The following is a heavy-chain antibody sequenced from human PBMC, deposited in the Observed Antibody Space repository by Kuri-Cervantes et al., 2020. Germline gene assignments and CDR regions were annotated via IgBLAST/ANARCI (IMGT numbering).Heavy chain of an antibody. CDR2: IYSSGST. CDR1: GGSISSSSYY. Sequence: SETLSLTCAVSGGSISSSSYYWGWIRQPPGMGLEWIGSIYSSGSTYYNPSLKSRVTISVDTSKNQFSLRLSSVTAADTAVYYCARGGYTGSRYYYYYMDVWGKGTTVTVSS. V-gene: IGHV4-39*01. D-gene: IGHD3-22*01. J-gene: IGHJ6*03. CDR3: ARGGYTGSRYYYYYMDV.